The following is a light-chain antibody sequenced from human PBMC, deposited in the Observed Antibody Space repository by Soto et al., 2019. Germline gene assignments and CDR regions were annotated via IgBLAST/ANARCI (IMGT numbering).Light chain of an antibody. CDR3: QKYNSWLWT. J-gene: IGKJ1*01. CDR2: GAS. Sequence: VMTQSPATLSVSPGDGASLSCRASQGVSSKLAWYQQKTGQAPRLLIYGASTRATGIPDRFSGSGSGTELTLIISSLQSEDSAVYYCQKYNSWLWTFGQGTKVDIK. CDR1: QGVSSK. V-gene: IGKV3-15*01.